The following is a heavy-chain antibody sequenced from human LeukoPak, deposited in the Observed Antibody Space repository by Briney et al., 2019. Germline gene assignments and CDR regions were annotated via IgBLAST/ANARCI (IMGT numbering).Heavy chain of an antibody. Sequence: AGGSLRLSCAASGFTFSSYSMTWVRQAPGKGLEWVSSISSSSSYIYYADSVKGRFTISRDNAKNSLYLQMNSLRAEDTAVYYCANIPRIVVVAFDYWGQGTLVTVSS. J-gene: IGHJ4*02. CDR2: ISSSSSYI. V-gene: IGHV3-21*04. CDR1: GFTFSSYS. CDR3: ANIPRIVVVAFDY. D-gene: IGHD3-22*01.